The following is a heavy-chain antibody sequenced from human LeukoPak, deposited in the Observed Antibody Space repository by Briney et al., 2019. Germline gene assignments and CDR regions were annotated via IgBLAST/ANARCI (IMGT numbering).Heavy chain of an antibody. CDR2: ISGGGGST. J-gene: IGHJ3*02. CDR3: AKRRDSSGWYRAFDI. D-gene: IGHD6-19*01. CDR1: GFTFSSYA. Sequence: GGSLRLSCAASGFTFSSYAVSWVRQAPGKGLEWVSAISGGGGSTYYADSVKGRFTISRDNSKNTLYLQMNSLRAEDTAVYYCAKRRDSSGWYRAFDIWGQGTMVTVSS. V-gene: IGHV3-23*01.